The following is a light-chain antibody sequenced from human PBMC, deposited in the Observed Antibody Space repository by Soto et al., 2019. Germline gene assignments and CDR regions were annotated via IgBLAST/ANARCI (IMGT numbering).Light chain of an antibody. CDR3: CSYTSSSIRV. CDR1: SSDVGAYDL. Sequence: QSALTQPASVSGSPGQSITISCTGTSSDVGAYDLVSWYQHHPGKVPKLIIYEATKWPSGVSHRFSGSKSGSTASLTISGLQAEDEADYYCCSYTSSSIRVFGGGTKLTVL. V-gene: IGLV2-14*02. CDR2: EAT. J-gene: IGLJ3*02.